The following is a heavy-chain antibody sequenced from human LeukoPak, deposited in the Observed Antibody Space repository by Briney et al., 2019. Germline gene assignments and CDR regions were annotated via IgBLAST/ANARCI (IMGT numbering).Heavy chain of an antibody. CDR2: IYSGGTT. D-gene: IGHD4/OR15-4a*01. J-gene: IGHJ3*02. V-gene: IGHV3-53*01. Sequence: GGSLRLSCAASGFTVSSNDMSWVRQAPGKGLEWVSLIYSGGTTYYAESAKGRFTITRDNSKNTLYLQMNSLRAEDTAVYYCAREQLTTIRGAFDIWGQGTMVTVSS. CDR3: AREQLTTIRGAFDI. CDR1: GFTVSSND.